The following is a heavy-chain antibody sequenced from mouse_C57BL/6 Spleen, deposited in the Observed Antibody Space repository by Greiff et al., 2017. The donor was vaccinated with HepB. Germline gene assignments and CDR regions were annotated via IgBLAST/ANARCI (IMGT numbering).Heavy chain of an antibody. Sequence: EVKLMESGGDLVKPGGSLKLSCAASGFTFSSYGMSWVRQTPDMRLDWVATISSGGSYTYYPDSVKGRFTISRDNAKNTLYLQMSSLKSEDTAMYYCARPWEGDWYFDVWGTGTTVTVSS. J-gene: IGHJ1*03. CDR2: ISSGGSYT. D-gene: IGHD4-1*01. V-gene: IGHV5-6*01. CDR3: ARPWEGDWYFDV. CDR1: GFTFSSYG.